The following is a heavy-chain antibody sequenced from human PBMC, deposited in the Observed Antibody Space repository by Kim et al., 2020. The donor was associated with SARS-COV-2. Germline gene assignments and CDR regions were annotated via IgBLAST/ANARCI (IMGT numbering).Heavy chain of an antibody. CDR1: GYTLTELS. CDR3: ATYALSSGWLRNLNSGSYPFDY. Sequence: ASVKVSCKVSGYTLTELSMHWVRQAPGKGLEWMGGFDPEDGETIYAQKFQGRVTMTEDTSTDTAYMELSSLRSEDTAVYYCATYALSSGWLRNLNSGSYPFDYWGQGTLVTVSS. D-gene: IGHD1-26*01. J-gene: IGHJ4*02. V-gene: IGHV1-24*01. CDR2: FDPEDGET.